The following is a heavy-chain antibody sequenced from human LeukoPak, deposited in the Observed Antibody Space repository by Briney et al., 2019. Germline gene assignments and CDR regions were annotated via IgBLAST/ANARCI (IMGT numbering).Heavy chain of an antibody. J-gene: IGHJ6*02. V-gene: IGHV4-34*01. CDR1: GFTFSSYS. D-gene: IGHD6-19*01. CDR2: INHSGST. Sequence: PGGSLRLFCAASGFTFSSYSMNWVRQPPGKGLEWIGEINHSGSTNYNPSLKSRVTISVDTSKNQFSLKLSSVTAADTAVYYCARHGSSGWYPRGYYYYGMDVWGQGTTVTVSS. CDR3: ARHGSSGWYPRGYYYYGMDV.